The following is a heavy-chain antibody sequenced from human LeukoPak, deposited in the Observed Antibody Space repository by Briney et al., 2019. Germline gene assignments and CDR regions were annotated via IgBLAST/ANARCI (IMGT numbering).Heavy chain of an antibody. Sequence: GGSLRLSCAASGFTFSSYEMNWVRQAPGKGLEWVSYISSSGSTIYYADSVKGRFTISRDNAKNSLYLQMNSLRAEDTAVYYCAVRLGELSSLKYFQHWGQGTLVTVSS. CDR2: ISSSGSTI. CDR1: GFTFSSYE. CDR3: AVRLGELSSLKYFQH. D-gene: IGHD3-16*02. V-gene: IGHV3-48*03. J-gene: IGHJ1*01.